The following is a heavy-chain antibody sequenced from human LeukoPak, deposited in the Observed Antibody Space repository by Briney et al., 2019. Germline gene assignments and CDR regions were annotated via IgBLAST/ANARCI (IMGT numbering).Heavy chain of an antibody. CDR2: ISSSGSTI. D-gene: IGHD2-2*01. CDR3: ARAYCSSTSCYEFDP. V-gene: IGHV3-11*01. J-gene: IGHJ5*02. CDR1: GFTFSDYY. Sequence: GGSLRLSCAASGFTFSDYYMSWIRQAPGKGLEWVSYISSSGSTIYYADSVKGRFTISRDNAKNSLYLQMNSMRPEDTAVYYCARAYCSSTSCYEFDPWGQGTLVTVSS.